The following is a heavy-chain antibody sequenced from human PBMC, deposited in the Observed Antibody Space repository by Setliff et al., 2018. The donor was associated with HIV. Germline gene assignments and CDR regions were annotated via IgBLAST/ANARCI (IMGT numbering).Heavy chain of an antibody. V-gene: IGHV1-58*01. D-gene: IGHD6-13*01. CDR1: GFTFTDSA. J-gene: IGHJ6*02. Sequence: SVKVSCKASGFTFTDSAVQWVRQTRGQRLEWIGWIVVGRGNTIYAQKFQGRVTMTEDTSTDTAYMELSSLRSEDTAVYYCATARYGAAAGIRNYGMDVWGQGTTVTVSS. CDR2: IVVGRGNT. CDR3: ATARYGAAAGIRNYGMDV.